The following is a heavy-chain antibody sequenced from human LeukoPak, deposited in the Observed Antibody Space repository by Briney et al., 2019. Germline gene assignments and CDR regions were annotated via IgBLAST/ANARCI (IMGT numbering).Heavy chain of an antibody. V-gene: IGHV4-34*01. CDR1: GGSFSGYY. CDR3: ASYCSGGSCYDLTFDY. Sequence: PSETLSLTCAVYGGSFSGYYWSWIRQPPGKGLEWIGEINHSGSTNYNPSLKSRVTISVDTSENQFSLKLSSVTAADTAVYYCASYCSGGSCYDLTFDYWGQGTLVTVSS. J-gene: IGHJ4*02. CDR2: INHSGST. D-gene: IGHD2-15*01.